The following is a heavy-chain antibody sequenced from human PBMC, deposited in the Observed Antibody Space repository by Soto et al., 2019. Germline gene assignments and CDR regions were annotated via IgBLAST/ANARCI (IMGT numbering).Heavy chain of an antibody. V-gene: IGHV3-21*01. CDR1: GFAFNNYG. CDR3: AREYSIIIPAVSDF. CDR2: LSNSGGT. J-gene: IGHJ4*02. Sequence: PGGSLRLSCTVSGFAFNNYGINWVRRAPGRGLEEGSALSNSGGTYYSDSVKGRFAISRDNAKSSVSLQMNTLRVEDTAVYYCAREYSIIIPAVSDFWGQGTLVTVSS. D-gene: IGHD2-2*01.